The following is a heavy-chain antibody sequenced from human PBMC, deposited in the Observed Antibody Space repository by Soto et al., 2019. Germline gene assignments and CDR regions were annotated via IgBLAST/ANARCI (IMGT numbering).Heavy chain of an antibody. J-gene: IGHJ3*02. CDR1: GFSLSTSGMR. CDR3: ARTLRVSDAFDI. D-gene: IGHD6-13*01. V-gene: IGHV2-70*04. Sequence: SGPTLVNPTHTLTLTCTFSGFSLSTSGMRVSWIRQPPGKALDWLARIDWDDDKFYSTSLKTRLTISKDTSKNQVVLTMTNMDGVDTETYYCARTLRVSDAFDISGQGTMVTL. CDR2: IDWDDDK.